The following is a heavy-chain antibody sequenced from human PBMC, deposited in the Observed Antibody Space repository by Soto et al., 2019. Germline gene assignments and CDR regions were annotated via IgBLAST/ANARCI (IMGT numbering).Heavy chain of an antibody. Sequence: QLQLQESGPGLVKPSETLSLTCTVSGGSISSSSYYWGWIRQPPGKGLEWIGSIYYSGSTYYNPSLKSRVTISVGTSKNQFSLKLSSVTAADTAVYYCARHFYYYYYGMDVWGQGTTVTVSS. V-gene: IGHV4-39*01. CDR3: ARHFYYYYYGMDV. J-gene: IGHJ6*02. CDR1: GGSISSSSYY. CDR2: IYYSGST.